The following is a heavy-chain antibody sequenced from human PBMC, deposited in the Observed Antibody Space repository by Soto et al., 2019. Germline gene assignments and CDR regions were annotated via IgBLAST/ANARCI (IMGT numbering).Heavy chain of an antibody. V-gene: IGHV1-2*04. CDR3: ARGKTRLQSSGWYYFQH. CDR2: INPNSGGT. D-gene: IGHD6-19*01. CDR1: GYTFTGYY. Sequence: ASVKVSCKASGYTFTGYYMHWVRQAPRQGLEWMGWINPNSGGTNYAQKFPGWVTMTRDTSISTAYMELSRLRSDATAVYYCARGKTRLQSSGWYYFQHGGQGTLVTVSS. J-gene: IGHJ1*01.